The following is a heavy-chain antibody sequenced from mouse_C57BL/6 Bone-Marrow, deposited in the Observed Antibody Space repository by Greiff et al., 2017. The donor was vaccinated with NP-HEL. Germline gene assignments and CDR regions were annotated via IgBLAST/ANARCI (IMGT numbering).Heavy chain of an antibody. D-gene: IGHD3-2*02. V-gene: IGHV14-4*01. Sequence: EVQGVESGAELVRPGASVKLSCTASGFNIKDDYMHWVKQRPEQGLEWIGWIDPENGDTEYASKFQGKATITADTSSNTAYLQLSSLTSEDTAVDYCTRELRLRGYFDYWGQGTTLTVSS. J-gene: IGHJ2*01. CDR1: GFNIKDDY. CDR3: TRELRLRGYFDY. CDR2: IDPENGDT.